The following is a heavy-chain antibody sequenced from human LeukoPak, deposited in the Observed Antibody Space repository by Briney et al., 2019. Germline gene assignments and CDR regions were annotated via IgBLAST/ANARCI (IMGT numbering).Heavy chain of an antibody. D-gene: IGHD5-12*01. Sequence: QSGGSLRLSCAASGVTFSSYGMHWVRQAPGKGLEWVALISSDGNDKLYGDSVKGRFTISRDDSKSTLYLQMNSQRAEDTAVYYCTTKVIRGNSGDDYDDWGQGTLVTVSS. CDR1: GVTFSSYG. V-gene: IGHV3-30*03. CDR3: TTKVIRGNSGDDYDD. CDR2: ISSDGNDK. J-gene: IGHJ4*02.